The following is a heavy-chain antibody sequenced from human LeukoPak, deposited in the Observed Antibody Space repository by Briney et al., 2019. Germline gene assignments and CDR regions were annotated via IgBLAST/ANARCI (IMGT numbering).Heavy chain of an antibody. Sequence: GASVKVSCKASGGTFISYAISWVRQAPGQGLEWMGGIIPIFGTANYAQKFQGRVTITADESTSTAYMELSSLRSEDTAVYYCARDNGRVYYYDSSGRYYFDYWGQGTLVTVSS. CDR3: ARDNGRVYYYDSSGRYYFDY. J-gene: IGHJ4*02. D-gene: IGHD3-22*01. CDR1: GGTFISYA. CDR2: IIPIFGTA. V-gene: IGHV1-69*13.